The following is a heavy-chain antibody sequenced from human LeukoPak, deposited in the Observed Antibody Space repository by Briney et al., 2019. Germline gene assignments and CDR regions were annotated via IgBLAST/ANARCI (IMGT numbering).Heavy chain of an antibody. J-gene: IGHJ6*02. Sequence: GRSLRLSCAASGFTFDDYAMHWVRQAPGKGLEWVSGISWNSGSIGYADSVKGRFTISRDNAKNSLYLQMNSLRAEDTALYYCVKDIGYSYGMDVWGQGTTVTVSS. CDR3: VKDIGYSYGMDV. CDR2: ISWNSGSI. D-gene: IGHD5-18*01. V-gene: IGHV3-9*01. CDR1: GFTFDDYA.